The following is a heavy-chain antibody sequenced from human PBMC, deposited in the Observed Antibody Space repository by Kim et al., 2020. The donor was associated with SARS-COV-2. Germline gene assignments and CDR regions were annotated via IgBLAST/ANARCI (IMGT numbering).Heavy chain of an antibody. CDR3: ARDPRGIAAVWFHP. J-gene: IGHJ5*02. V-gene: IGHV4-39*07. D-gene: IGHD6-13*01. Sequence: NPSLKSRVTISIATSKNQFSLKLTSVTAAATAVYYWARDPRGIAAVWFHPWGQGTLVTVSS.